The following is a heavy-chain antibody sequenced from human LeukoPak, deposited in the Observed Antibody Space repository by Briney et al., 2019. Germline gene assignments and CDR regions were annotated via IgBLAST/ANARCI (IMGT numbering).Heavy chain of an antibody. V-gene: IGHV4-31*03. CDR1: RGSISGGGFY. D-gene: IGHD1-26*01. Sequence: SETLSLTCTVSRGSISGGGFYWAWIRQHPGQGLEWIGYITHSGSTYYNPAPESRISIFRDTSKNQFSLSLTSLTAADTAVYFCASVDWESYYLDSWGQGSLVTVSS. J-gene: IGHJ4*02. CDR2: ITHSGST. CDR3: ASVDWESYYLDS.